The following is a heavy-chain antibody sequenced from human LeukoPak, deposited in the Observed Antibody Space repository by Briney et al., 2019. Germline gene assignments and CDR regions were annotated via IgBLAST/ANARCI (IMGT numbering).Heavy chain of an antibody. V-gene: IGHV3-30*04. CDR1: GFTFSSYA. Sequence: PGGSLRLSCAASGFTFSSYAMHWVRQAPGKGLEWVAVISYDGSNKYYADSVKGRFTISRDNSKNTLYLQMNSLRAEDTAVYYCARGAVAGLYWGQGTLVTVFS. J-gene: IGHJ4*02. D-gene: IGHD6-19*01. CDR3: ARGAVAGLY. CDR2: ISYDGSNK.